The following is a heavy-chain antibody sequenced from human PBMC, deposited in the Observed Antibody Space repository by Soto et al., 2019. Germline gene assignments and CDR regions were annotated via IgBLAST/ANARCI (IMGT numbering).Heavy chain of an antibody. D-gene: IGHD2-2*02. CDR3: ARVATPISRNDH. CDR1: GFTFSGYW. V-gene: IGHV3-7*03. J-gene: IGHJ4*02. Sequence: GGSLRLSCAASGFTFSGYWMTWVRQAPGMGLEWVARIKEDGSEKYYVDSVKGRFTISRDNAKNSLYLQMNSLRPEDTAVYYCARVATPISRNDHWGQGTLVTVSS. CDR2: IKEDGSEK.